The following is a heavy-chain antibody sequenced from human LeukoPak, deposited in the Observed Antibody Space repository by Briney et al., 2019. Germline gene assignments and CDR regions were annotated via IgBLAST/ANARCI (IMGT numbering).Heavy chain of an antibody. CDR1: DVSISDYY. V-gene: IGHV4-59*08. Sequence: MSSETLSLTCAVSDVSISDYYWSWIRQPPGKGLEWIGYIYHTGDSNQNPSLKGRVTVTLDTPKNQVYLKVTSVTAADTAVYYCARHAFASPLDIWGQGTVVTVSS. J-gene: IGHJ4*02. CDR3: ARHAFASPLDI. CDR2: IYHTGDS. D-gene: IGHD2-21*01.